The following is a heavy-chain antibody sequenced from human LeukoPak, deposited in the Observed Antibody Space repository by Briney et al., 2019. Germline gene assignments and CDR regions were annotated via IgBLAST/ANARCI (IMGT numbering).Heavy chain of an antibody. D-gene: IGHD6-19*01. V-gene: IGHV1-18*01. CDR3: ASIAYSSGWYDFDY. CDR1: GYTFTSYG. CDR2: ISAYNGNT. Sequence: GASVKVSCKASGYTFTSYGISWVRQAPGQGLEGMGWISAYNGNTNYAQKLQGRVTMTTDTSTSTAYMELRSLRSDDTAVYYCASIAYSSGWYDFDYWGQGTLVTVSS. J-gene: IGHJ4*02.